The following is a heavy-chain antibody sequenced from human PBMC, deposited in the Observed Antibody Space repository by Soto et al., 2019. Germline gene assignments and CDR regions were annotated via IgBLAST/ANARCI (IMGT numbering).Heavy chain of an antibody. CDR3: ARSPYYYDSSGYPYDAFDI. J-gene: IGHJ3*02. Sequence: KVSCKASGCTFTSYGISWVRQAPGQGIEWMGGIIPIFGTANYAQKLQGRVTITADESTSTAYMELSSLRPEDTAVYYCARSPYYYDSSGYPYDAFDIWGQGTMVTVSS. D-gene: IGHD3-22*01. CDR2: IIPIFGTA. CDR1: GCTFTSYG. V-gene: IGHV1-69*01.